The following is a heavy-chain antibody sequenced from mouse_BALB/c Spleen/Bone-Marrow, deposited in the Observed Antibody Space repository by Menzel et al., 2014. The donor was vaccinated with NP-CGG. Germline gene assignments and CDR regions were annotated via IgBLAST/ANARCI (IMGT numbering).Heavy chain of an antibody. CDR2: IYPYNGGT. J-gene: IGHJ4*01. CDR3: ARRAMDY. V-gene: IGHV1S29*02. CDR1: GYTFTDYN. Sequence: EVQLQQSGPELVKPGASVKISCKASGYTFTDYNMHWVKQSHGKSLEWIRYIYPYNGGTGYNQKFKSKATLTVDNSSSTAYMELRSLTSEDSAVYYCARRAMDYWGQGTSVTVSS.